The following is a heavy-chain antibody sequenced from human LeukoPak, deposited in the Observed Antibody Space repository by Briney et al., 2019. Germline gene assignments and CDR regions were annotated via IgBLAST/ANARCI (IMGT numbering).Heavy chain of an antibody. D-gene: IGHD5-24*01. V-gene: IGHV3-23*01. CDR2: ISGSGGST. CDR3: AKVRPPHSLKMATITAPFLW. J-gene: IGHJ4*02. CDR1: GFTFSSYA. Sequence: PGGSLRLSCAASGFTFSSYAMSWVRQAPGKGLEWVSAISGSGGSTYYADSVKGRFTISRDNSKNTLYLQMDSLRAEDTAVYYCAKVRPPHSLKMATITAPFLWWGQGTLVTVSS.